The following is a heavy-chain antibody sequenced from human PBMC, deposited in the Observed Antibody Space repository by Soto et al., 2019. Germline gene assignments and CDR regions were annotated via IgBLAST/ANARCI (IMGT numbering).Heavy chain of an antibody. V-gene: IGHV1-18*01. D-gene: IGHD3-22*01. CDR1: GF. CDR2: ISTYNGNT. Sequence: GASVKVSCKASGFISWVRQAPGQGLEWMGWISTYNGNTNYAQKFQGRVTMTTDTSTSTAYMELRSLRSDDTAVYYCARERNYYDSSGHAFEIWGQGTMVTVSS. CDR3: ARERNYYDSSGHAFEI. J-gene: IGHJ3*02.